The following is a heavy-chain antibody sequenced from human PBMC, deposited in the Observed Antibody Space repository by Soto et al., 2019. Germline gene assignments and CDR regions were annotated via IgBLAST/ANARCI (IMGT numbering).Heavy chain of an antibody. Sequence: GGSLRLSCAVPGFTFSSYGMHWVRQAPGKGLEWVANIKYDGSDEHYVDSVKGRFTISRDNAKNTVYLQMNSLRAEDTAVYYCAKQTTSYFDYWGQGTLVTVSS. CDR2: IKYDGSDE. CDR3: AKQTTSYFDY. D-gene: IGHD1-7*01. CDR1: GFTFSSYG. J-gene: IGHJ4*02. V-gene: IGHV3-30*18.